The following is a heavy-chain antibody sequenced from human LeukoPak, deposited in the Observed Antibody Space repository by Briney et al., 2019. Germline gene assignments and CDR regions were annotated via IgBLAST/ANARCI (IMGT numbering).Heavy chain of an antibody. CDR1: GFTFSSYW. J-gene: IGHJ4*02. CDR3: ARWSGSYGEGFDY. D-gene: IGHD1-26*01. Sequence: QPGGSLRLSCAASGFTFSSYWMSWVRQAPGKGLEWVANIKQDGSEKYYVDSVKGRFTISRDNAKNSLYLQMNSLRAEDTAVYYCARWSGSYGEGFDYWGQGTLVTVSS. V-gene: IGHV3-7*01. CDR2: IKQDGSEK.